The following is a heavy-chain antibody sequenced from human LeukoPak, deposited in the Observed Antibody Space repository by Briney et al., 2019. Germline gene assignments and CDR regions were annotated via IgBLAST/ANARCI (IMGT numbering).Heavy chain of an antibody. V-gene: IGHV3-30-3*01. Sequence: GGSLRLSCAASGFTFGSYAMHWVRQAPGKGLEWVAVMSFDGTHIYYADSVKGRFTISRDNAKNSLYLQMNSLRAEDTAVYYCARTGVGLAFDIWGQGTMVTVSS. CDR1: GFTFGSYA. D-gene: IGHD7-27*01. CDR3: ARTGVGLAFDI. J-gene: IGHJ3*02. CDR2: MSFDGTHI.